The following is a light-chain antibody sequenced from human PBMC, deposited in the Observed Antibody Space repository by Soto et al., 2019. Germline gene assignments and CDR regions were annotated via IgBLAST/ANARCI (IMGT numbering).Light chain of an antibody. V-gene: IGLV2-23*02. CDR3: CSYAGSSTL. Sequence: QSALTQPASVSGSPGQSITISCTGTSSDVGSYNLVSWYQQHPGKAPKLMIYEVSKRPSGVSNRFSGSKSGNTASLTISGLQAEDEADYYCCSYAGSSTLFGGGTKFTVL. CDR1: SSDVGSYNL. CDR2: EVS. J-gene: IGLJ2*01.